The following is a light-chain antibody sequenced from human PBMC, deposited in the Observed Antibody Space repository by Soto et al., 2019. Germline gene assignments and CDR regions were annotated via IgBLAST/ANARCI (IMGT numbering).Light chain of an antibody. Sequence: DIQMTQSPSTLSVSLGDRITITCRASEGIDTSLAWFQQKPGQAPKVLIAGASGLMNGVPSTFSGSGSGTEFALTISSVQPDDFATYFCQHYDTFSWTFGQGTKVEMK. CDR3: QHYDTFSWT. V-gene: IGKV1-5*01. CDR1: EGIDTS. CDR2: GAS. J-gene: IGKJ1*01.